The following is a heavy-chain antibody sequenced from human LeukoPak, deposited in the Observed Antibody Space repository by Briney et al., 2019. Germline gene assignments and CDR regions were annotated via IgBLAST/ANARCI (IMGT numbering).Heavy chain of an antibody. CDR1: GFTFSKYS. Sequence: PGGSLRLSCAASGFTFSKYSMKWVRQAPGKGLDWVAYVWNDATDQSYADSVNGRFIISRDNSKNTLYLQMNRLRPEDTAVYYCSRDVVIPSGGGRYFDNWGQGVRITVSS. J-gene: IGHJ4*02. CDR3: SRDVVIPSGGGRYFDN. CDR2: VWNDATDQ. V-gene: IGHV3-30*02. D-gene: IGHD2/OR15-2a*01.